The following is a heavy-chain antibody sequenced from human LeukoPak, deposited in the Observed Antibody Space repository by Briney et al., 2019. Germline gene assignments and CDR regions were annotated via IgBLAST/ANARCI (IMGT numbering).Heavy chain of an antibody. D-gene: IGHD2-21*01. CDR1: GYTFTSYD. V-gene: IGHV1-8*01. Sequence: ASVKVSCKASGYTFTSYDINWVRQATGQGLEWMGWMNPNSGNTGYAQKFQGRVTMTRNTSISTAYMELSSLRSEDTAVYYCARGALFSFVLEGVNFDYWGRGTLVTVSS. J-gene: IGHJ4*02. CDR3: ARGALFSFVLEGVNFDY. CDR2: MNPNSGNT.